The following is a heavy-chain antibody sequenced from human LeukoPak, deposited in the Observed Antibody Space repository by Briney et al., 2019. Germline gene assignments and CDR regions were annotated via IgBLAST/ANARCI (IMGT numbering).Heavy chain of an antibody. CDR2: MYNSGST. CDR1: GFTFSGYD. Sequence: GSLRLSCAASGFTFSGYDMNWVRQAPGKGLEWIGYMYNSGSTKYNPSLKSRVTISVDTSKNQFSLRLSSVTAADTATYYCASTMSGRDYWGQGILVTVSS. J-gene: IGHJ4*02. CDR3: ASTMSGRDY. V-gene: IGHV4-59*01. D-gene: IGHD3-10*02.